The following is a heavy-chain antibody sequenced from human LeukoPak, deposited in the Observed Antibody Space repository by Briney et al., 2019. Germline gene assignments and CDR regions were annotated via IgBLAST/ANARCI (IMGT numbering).Heavy chain of an antibody. V-gene: IGHV1-2*02. Sequence: GASVKVSCKAAGYTFTGYYMHWVRQAPGQGLEWMGWINPNSDGTNYAQKFQGRVTMTRDTSISTAYMELSRLRSDDTAAYYCASELGLDYYGSGSYYPHWGQGTLVTVSS. D-gene: IGHD3-10*01. CDR1: GYTFTGYY. CDR3: ASELGLDYYGSGSYYPH. CDR2: INPNSDGT. J-gene: IGHJ4*02.